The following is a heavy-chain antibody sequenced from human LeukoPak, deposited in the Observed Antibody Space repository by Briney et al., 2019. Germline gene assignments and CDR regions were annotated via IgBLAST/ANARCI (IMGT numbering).Heavy chain of an antibody. CDR3: ARDYYDSSGYPDLRGDAFDI. V-gene: IGHV4-4*07. D-gene: IGHD3-22*01. CDR1: AGSISTYY. CDR2: IFTSGST. J-gene: IGHJ3*02. Sequence: SETLSLTCTVSAGSISTYYCSWIRQPAGKGLEWIGRIFTSGSTNYNPSLKSRVTMSVDTSKNQFSLKLSSVTAADTAVYYCARDYYDSSGYPDLRGDAFDIWGQGTMVTVSS.